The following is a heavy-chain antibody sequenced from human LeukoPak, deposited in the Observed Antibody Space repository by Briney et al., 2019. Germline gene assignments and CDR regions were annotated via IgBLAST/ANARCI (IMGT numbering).Heavy chain of an antibody. CDR2: ISYSGTP. Sequence: SQTLSLTCNVSGGSINTANYYWTWIRQPPGKGLKWIGYISYSGTPYYNPSLNSRVTISLDTSKNQFSLILNSVTAAVTAMYYCARDRYGDFEDYWGQGTLVTVSS. CDR1: GGSINTANYY. CDR3: ARDRYGDFEDY. D-gene: IGHD4-17*01. V-gene: IGHV4-30-4*08. J-gene: IGHJ4*02.